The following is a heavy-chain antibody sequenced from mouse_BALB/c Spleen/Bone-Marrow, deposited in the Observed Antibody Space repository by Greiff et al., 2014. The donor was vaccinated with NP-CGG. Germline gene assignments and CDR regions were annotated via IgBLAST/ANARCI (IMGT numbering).Heavy chain of an antibody. J-gene: IGHJ3*01. CDR2: IYPYNGNT. CDR1: GYTFTDYN. CDR3: ARGVYYDYDVWFAN. D-gene: IGHD2-4*01. V-gene: IGHV1S29*02. Sequence: VQLKESGPELVKPGASVKISCKASGYTFTDYNMHWAKQNHGKSLEWIGYIYPYNGNTGYNQKFKSKATLTVDNSSSTAYMELRSLTSEDSAVYYCARGVYYDYDVWFANWGQGTLVTVSA.